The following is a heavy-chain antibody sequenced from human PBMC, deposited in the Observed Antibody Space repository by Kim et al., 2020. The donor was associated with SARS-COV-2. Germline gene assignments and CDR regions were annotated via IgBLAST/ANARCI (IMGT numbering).Heavy chain of an antibody. J-gene: IGHJ6*02. V-gene: IGHV6-1*01. Sequence: AVTVKRRITVNPDTSKNQFSLQLSSVTPEDTAVYYCARTAESYYYYGMDVWGQGTTVTVSS. D-gene: IGHD6-19*01. CDR3: ARTAESYYYYGMDV.